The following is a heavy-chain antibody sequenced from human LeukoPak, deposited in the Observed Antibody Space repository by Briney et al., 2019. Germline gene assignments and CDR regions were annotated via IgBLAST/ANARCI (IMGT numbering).Heavy chain of an antibody. CDR1: GGSIRSYY. J-gene: IGHJ4*02. CDR2: IHHTGST. CDR3: ASDKSGWYFDY. D-gene: IGHD6-19*01. V-gene: IGHV4-59*08. Sequence: SETLSLTRTVSGGSIRSYYWSWIRQPPGKGLEWIGYIHHTGSTNQNPSLKSRVSISVDTSKNQFSLRLSSVTAADTAVYYCASDKSGWYFDYWGQGTLVTVSS.